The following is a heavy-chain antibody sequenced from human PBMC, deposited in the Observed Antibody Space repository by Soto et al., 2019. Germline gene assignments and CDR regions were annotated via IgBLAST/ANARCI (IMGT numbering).Heavy chain of an antibody. Sequence: QVQLVQSGAEVKKPGASVKVSCKASGYTFTSYAMHWVRQAPGQRLEWMGWINAGNGNTKYSQKFQGRVTITRDTSASTAYMELSSLRSEDTAVYYCAKPEIATAADGGVADFYYGMDVWGQGTTVTVSS. CDR1: GYTFTSYA. J-gene: IGHJ6*02. V-gene: IGHV1-3*01. CDR3: AKPEIATAADGGVADFYYGMDV. D-gene: IGHD2-2*01. CDR2: INAGNGNT.